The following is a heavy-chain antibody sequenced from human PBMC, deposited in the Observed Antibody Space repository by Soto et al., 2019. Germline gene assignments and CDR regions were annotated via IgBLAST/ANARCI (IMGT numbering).Heavy chain of an antibody. J-gene: IGHJ6*02. V-gene: IGHV3-30-3*01. CDR3: ASWGYNWNDLFYYYGMDV. Sequence: QVQLVESGGGVVQPGRSLRLSCAASGFTFSSYAMHWVRQAPGKGLEWVAVISYDGSNKYYADSVKGRFTISRDNSKNTLYLQMNSLRAEDTAVYYCASWGYNWNDLFYYYGMDVWGQGTTVTVSS. CDR1: GFTFSSYA. D-gene: IGHD1-20*01. CDR2: ISYDGSNK.